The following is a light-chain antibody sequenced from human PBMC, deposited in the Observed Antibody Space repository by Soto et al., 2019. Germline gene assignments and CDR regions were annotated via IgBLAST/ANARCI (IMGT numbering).Light chain of an antibody. Sequence: EIVMTQSPATLSVSPGERATLSCRAGQGVTTNFAWYQQKSGQSPRLLIYDVSIRATGVPARFSATGSETDFTLTISGLQSEDSAVYYCQQYSSSRTFGQGTKVDIK. J-gene: IGKJ1*01. CDR2: DVS. V-gene: IGKV3-15*01. CDR1: QGVTTN. CDR3: QQYSSSRT.